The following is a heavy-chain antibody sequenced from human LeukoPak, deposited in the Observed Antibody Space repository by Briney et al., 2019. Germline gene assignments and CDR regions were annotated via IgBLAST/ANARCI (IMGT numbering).Heavy chain of an antibody. J-gene: IGHJ4*02. Sequence: GGSLRLSCAASGSTFSSYAMSWVRQAPGKGLEWVSAISGSGGSTYYADSVKGRFTISRDNSKNTLYLQMNSLRAEDTAVYYCAKATGYSSSWYSDYWGQGTLVTVSS. V-gene: IGHV3-23*01. CDR3: AKATGYSSSWYSDY. CDR2: ISGSGGST. D-gene: IGHD6-13*01. CDR1: GSTFSSYA.